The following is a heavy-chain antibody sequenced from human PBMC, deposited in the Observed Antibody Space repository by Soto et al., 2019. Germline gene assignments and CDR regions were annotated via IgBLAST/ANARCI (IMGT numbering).Heavy chain of an antibody. D-gene: IGHD2-21*01. Sequence: QVPLVQSGAEVKTPGASVKVSCKASGYTFASYDINWVRQAPGQGLEWMGWMNPNRNNTGYAQKFQGRLTMTRDIALSIAHMELSSLRNEDTAVYYCARSDGYHFNWLDSWGQGTLVTVSA. CDR2: MNPNRNNT. J-gene: IGHJ5*01. V-gene: IGHV1-8*01. CDR1: GYTFASYD. CDR3: ARSDGYHFNWLDS.